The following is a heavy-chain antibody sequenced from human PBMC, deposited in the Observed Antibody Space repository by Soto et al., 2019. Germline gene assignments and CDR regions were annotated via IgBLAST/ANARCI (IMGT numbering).Heavy chain of an antibody. CDR1: GGTFGSYA. CDR3: ARSHGSITSLEIYYYYYYGMDV. Sequence: QVQLVQSGAEVKKPGSSVKVSCKASGGTFGSYAISWVRQAPGQGPEWMGWIIHSTGTANYAQKFQGRVTSTTNKSTSTAPMQLSSLRAEDTAVYYWARSHGSITSLEIYYYYYYGMDVWGQGTTVTVSS. J-gene: IGHJ6*02. V-gene: IGHV1-69*06. D-gene: IGHD2-2*01. CDR2: IIHSTGTA.